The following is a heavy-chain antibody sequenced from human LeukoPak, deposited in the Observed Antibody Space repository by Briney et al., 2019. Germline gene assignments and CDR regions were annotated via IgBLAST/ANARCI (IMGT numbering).Heavy chain of an antibody. J-gene: IGHJ6*03. Sequence: GASVKVSCKASGYTFTSYDINWVRQATGQGLEWMGWMNPNSGNTGYAQKFQGRVTMTRNTSISTAYMELSSLRSEDTAVYYCARALSSGYKNYYYYMDVWGKGTTVTVSS. V-gene: IGHV1-8*01. CDR3: ARALSSGYKNYYYYMDV. D-gene: IGHD3-22*01. CDR1: GYTFTSYD. CDR2: MNPNSGNT.